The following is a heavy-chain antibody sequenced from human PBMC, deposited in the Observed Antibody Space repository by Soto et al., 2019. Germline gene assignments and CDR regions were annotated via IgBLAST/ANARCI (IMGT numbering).Heavy chain of an antibody. Sequence: QVQLVESGGGVVQPGRSLRLSCAASGFTFSSYAMHWVRQAPGKGLEWVAVISYDGSNKYYAVSVKGRFTISRDNSKNTLYLQMNSLRSEDTAVYYCARTYCSGGSCYNDYWGQGTLVTVSS. CDR3: ARTYCSGGSCYNDY. CDR1: GFTFSSYA. CDR2: ISYDGSNK. J-gene: IGHJ4*02. V-gene: IGHV3-30-3*01. D-gene: IGHD2-15*01.